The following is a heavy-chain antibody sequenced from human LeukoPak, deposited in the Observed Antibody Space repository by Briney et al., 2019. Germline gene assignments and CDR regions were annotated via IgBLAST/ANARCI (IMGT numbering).Heavy chain of an antibody. Sequence: GASVKVSCTASGYTFTSYAMHWVRQAPGQRLEWMGWISGGNGNTKYSQKFQGRVTITRDTSASTAYMELSSLRSEDTAVYYCANKIVYDFDYWGQGTLVTVSS. J-gene: IGHJ4*02. D-gene: IGHD2-8*01. CDR1: GYTFTSYA. CDR2: ISGGNGNT. V-gene: IGHV1-3*01. CDR3: ANKIVYDFDY.